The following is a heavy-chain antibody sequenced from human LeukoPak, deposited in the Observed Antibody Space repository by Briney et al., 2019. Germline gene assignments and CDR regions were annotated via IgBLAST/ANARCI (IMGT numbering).Heavy chain of an antibody. Sequence: SETLSLTCTVSGVSISRRSYYWGWIRQPPGKGLEWIGSIYYSGRTYYNPSLQSRITISVDTSKNQSSLRLTSVTAADTAVFYCARGGEYNSDTFDIWGQGTMVTVSS. CDR1: GVSISRRSYY. J-gene: IGHJ3*02. CDR3: ARGGEYNSDTFDI. CDR2: IYYSGRT. V-gene: IGHV4-39*01. D-gene: IGHD1-1*01.